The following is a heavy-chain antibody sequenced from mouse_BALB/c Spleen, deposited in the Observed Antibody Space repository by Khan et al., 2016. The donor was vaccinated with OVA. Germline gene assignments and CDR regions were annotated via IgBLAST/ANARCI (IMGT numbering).Heavy chain of an antibody. D-gene: IGHD4-1*01. CDR1: RYSITSDYA. CDR3: ASELGRYYAMDY. J-gene: IGHJ4*01. CDR2: LSYSGST. V-gene: IGHV3-2*02. Sequence: EVQLQESRPGPVKPSQFLSLTCTVTRYSITSDYAWNWIRQFPGNKLEWLGYLSYSGSTTYNPSLKSRIPIPRDTSKDRFCLQLKSVTSEDTATYYCASELGRYYAMDYWGQGTSVTVSS.